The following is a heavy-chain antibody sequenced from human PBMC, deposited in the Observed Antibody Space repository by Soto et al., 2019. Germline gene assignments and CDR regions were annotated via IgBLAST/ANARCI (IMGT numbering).Heavy chain of an antibody. Sequence: PGGSLRLSCSASGFTFSTYAMHWVRQAPGKGLEYVSAISNNGGRTYYADSVKGRFTISRDNSKNTLYLQMSSLRAEDTAVYYCVKVGGKINFFDYWGQGTLVTVSS. V-gene: IGHV3-64D*06. D-gene: IGHD3-10*01. CDR3: VKVGGKINFFDY. CDR2: ISNNGGRT. CDR1: GFTFSTYA. J-gene: IGHJ4*02.